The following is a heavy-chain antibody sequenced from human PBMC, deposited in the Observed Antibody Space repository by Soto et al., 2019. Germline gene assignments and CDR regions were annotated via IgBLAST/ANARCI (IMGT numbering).Heavy chain of an antibody. V-gene: IGHV4-59*01. CDR2: IYYSGST. J-gene: IGHJ3*02. Sequence: QVQLQESGPGLVKPSETLSLTCTVSGGSISSYYWSWIRQPPGKGLEWIGYIYYSGSTNYNPSLKSRVTISVDTSKNQCSLYRSSVTAADTAVYYCARGHSYCYLLNAFDIWGQGTMVTVSS. CDR3: ARGHSYCYLLNAFDI. D-gene: IGHD5-18*01. CDR1: GGSISSYY.